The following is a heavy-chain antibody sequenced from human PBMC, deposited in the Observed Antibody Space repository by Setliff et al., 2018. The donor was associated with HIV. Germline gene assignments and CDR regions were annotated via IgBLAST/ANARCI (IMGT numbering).Heavy chain of an antibody. Sequence: SVKVSCKASGGNFRSFAIHWVRQAPGGGLEWLGGIIPLSGTTSFAQQYRDRVTFTADESTTTVYMELHSVTFDDTAVYYCARDQFFSGFGFFDYWGQGTPVTVSS. CDR2: IIPLSGTT. V-gene: IGHV1-69*13. D-gene: IGHD1-26*01. CDR1: GGNFRSFA. J-gene: IGHJ4*02. CDR3: ARDQFFSGFGFFDY.